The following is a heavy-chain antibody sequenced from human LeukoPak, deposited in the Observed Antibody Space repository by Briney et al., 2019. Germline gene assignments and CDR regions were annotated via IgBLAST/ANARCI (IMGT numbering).Heavy chain of an antibody. V-gene: IGHV4-38-2*02. CDR3: ARVSYYDSSEPLDY. CDR2: IYHSGST. D-gene: IGHD3-22*01. J-gene: IGHJ4*02. Sequence: PSETLSLTCTVSGYSISSGYFWGWIRQPPGKGLEWIGSIYHSGSTYYNPSLRSRVTISVDTSKNQFSLKLSSLTAADTAVYYCARVSYYDSSEPLDYWGQGTLVTVSS. CDR1: GYSISSGYF.